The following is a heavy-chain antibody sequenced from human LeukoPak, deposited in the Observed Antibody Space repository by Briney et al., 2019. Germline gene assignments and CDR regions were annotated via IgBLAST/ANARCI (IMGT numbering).Heavy chain of an antibody. Sequence: GGSLRLSCTVCGFTVSSNSMSWVRQAPGKGLEWVSFIYSDNTHYSDSVKGRFTISRDNSKNTLYLQMNSLRAEDTAVYYCARRAGAYSHLYDYWGQGTLVTVSS. V-gene: IGHV3-53*01. CDR1: GFTVSSNS. CDR2: IYSDNT. D-gene: IGHD4/OR15-4a*01. J-gene: IGHJ4*02. CDR3: ARRAGAYSHLYDY.